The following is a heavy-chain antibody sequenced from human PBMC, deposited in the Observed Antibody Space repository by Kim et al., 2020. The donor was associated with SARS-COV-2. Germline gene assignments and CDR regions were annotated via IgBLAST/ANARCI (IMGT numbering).Heavy chain of an antibody. V-gene: IGHV4-39*01. D-gene: IGHD3-16*01. CDR3: ARQGGRGGAFDI. J-gene: IGHJ3*02. Sequence: YYNPSLKSRVTIAVDTSKNQFSLKLSSVTAVDTAVYYCARQGGRGGAFDIWGQGTMVTVSS.